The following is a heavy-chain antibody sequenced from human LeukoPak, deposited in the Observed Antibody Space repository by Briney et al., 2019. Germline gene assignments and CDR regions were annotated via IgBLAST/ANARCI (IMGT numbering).Heavy chain of an antibody. CDR1: GGTFSSYA. Sequence: ASVKVSCKASGGTFSSYAISWVRQAPGQGLEWMGGIIPIFGTADYAQKFQGRVTITADESTSTAYMELSSLRSEDTAVYYCASPITAMVNDAFDIWGQGTMVTVSS. V-gene: IGHV1-69*13. J-gene: IGHJ3*02. D-gene: IGHD5-18*01. CDR2: IIPIFGTA. CDR3: ASPITAMVNDAFDI.